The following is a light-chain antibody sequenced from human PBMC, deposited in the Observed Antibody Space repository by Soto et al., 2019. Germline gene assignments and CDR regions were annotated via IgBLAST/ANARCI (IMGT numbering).Light chain of an antibody. Sequence: EIVLTQSPATLSLSPGERATLSCRASQSVNIYLAWYQQKPGQAPRLLIYDASNRATGIPARFSSSGSGTDFTLTISSLEPEDIAVYYCQQRSNWRVTFGGGTKVDIK. J-gene: IGKJ4*01. CDR3: QQRSNWRVT. CDR2: DAS. V-gene: IGKV3-11*01. CDR1: QSVNIY.